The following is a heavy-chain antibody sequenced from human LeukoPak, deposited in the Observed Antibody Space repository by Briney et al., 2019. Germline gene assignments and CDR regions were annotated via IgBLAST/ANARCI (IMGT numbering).Heavy chain of an antibody. J-gene: IGHJ3*02. CDR3: ARRLKYKGFDI. V-gene: IGHV4-39*07. CDR1: GGSISSSSYY. CDR2: IYYSGST. Sequence: SETLSLTCTVSGGSISSSSYYWGWIRQPPGKGLEWIGSIYYSGSTYHNPSLKSRVTISVDTSKNQFSLKLSSVTAADTAVYYCARRLKYKGFDIWGQGTMVTVSS. D-gene: IGHD1-14*01.